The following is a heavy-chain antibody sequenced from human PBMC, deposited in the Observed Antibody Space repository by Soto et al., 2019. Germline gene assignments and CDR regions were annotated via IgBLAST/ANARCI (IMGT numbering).Heavy chain of an antibody. D-gene: IGHD1-1*01. CDR2: ISAHNGNT. CDR1: GYAFTTYG. Sequence: QVHLVQSGAEVKKPGASVKVSCTGSGYAFTTYGITWVRQAPGQGLEWMGWISAHNGNTNYAQKLQGRVTVTRDTSTSTAYMELRSLRSDHTAVYYCARGRYGDYWGQGALVTVSS. J-gene: IGHJ4*02. V-gene: IGHV1-18*01. CDR3: ARGRYGDY.